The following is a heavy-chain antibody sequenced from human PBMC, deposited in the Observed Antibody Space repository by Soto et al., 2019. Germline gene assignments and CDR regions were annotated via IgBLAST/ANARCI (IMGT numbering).Heavy chain of an antibody. V-gene: IGHV1-69*01. CDR3: AGAASSWLITRGSVAGTGGGFDY. D-gene: IGHD6-19*01. CDR2: IIPIFGTA. J-gene: IGHJ4*02. CDR1: VGNVSSYP. Sequence: QVQLVQSAAEVKKPGSSVKVSRKAAVGNVSSYPISWVRHAPGQALDWMGGIIPIFGTANYAQKFQGRVTINADESTSTAYMELSSLRSEDTDVYYCAGAASSWLITRGSVAGTGGGFDYGGQGTLVTVAS.